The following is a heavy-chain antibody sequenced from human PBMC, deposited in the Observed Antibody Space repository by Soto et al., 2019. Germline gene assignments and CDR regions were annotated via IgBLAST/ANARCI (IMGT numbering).Heavy chain of an antibody. V-gene: IGHV6-1*01. CDR3: ARDPPDFHSAFNY. CDR2: TYYRSKWYN. CDR1: SGCVFSTSAA. J-gene: IGHJ4*02. Sequence: SLICSISSGCVFSTSAAWNWLRQSPSRGLECLGMTYYRSKWYNDYAVSLKSRLTINPYTPKHQFSLQLNSAPPQHTAAYYRARDPPDFHSAFNYWGQGTLVTVSS. D-gene: IGHD4-4*01.